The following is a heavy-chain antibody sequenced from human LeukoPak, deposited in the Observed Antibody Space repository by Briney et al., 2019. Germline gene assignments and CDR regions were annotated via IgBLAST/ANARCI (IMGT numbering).Heavy chain of an antibody. CDR1: GFTFSSYG. D-gene: IGHD3-22*01. CDR3: AREGYDSSGYYRLDY. V-gene: IGHV3-33*01. CDR2: IWYDGSNK. J-gene: IGHJ4*02. Sequence: GGSLGLSCAASGFTFSSYGMHWVRQAPGKGLEWVAVIWYDGSNKYYADSVKGRFTISRDNSKNTLYLQMNSLRAEDTAVYYCAREGYDSSGYYRLDYWGQGTLVTVSS.